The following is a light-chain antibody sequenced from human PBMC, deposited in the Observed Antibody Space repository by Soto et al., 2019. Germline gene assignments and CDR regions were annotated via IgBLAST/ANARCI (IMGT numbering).Light chain of an antibody. CDR1: SSDVGAYNY. CDR3: SSYAGSNNFVV. Sequence: QSVLTQPPSASGSPGQSVTISCTGTSSDVGAYNYVSWYQQHPGKAPKLMIYEVSKRPSGVPDRFSGSKSGNTTSLTVSGLQAEDEADDYCSSYAGSNNFVVFGGGTKLTVL. J-gene: IGLJ2*01. V-gene: IGLV2-8*01. CDR2: EVS.